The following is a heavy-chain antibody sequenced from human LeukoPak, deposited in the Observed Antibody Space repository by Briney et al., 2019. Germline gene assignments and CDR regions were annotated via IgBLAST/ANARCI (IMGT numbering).Heavy chain of an antibody. CDR3: AKSYGSGSYPNYYYYYMDV. CDR2: IWYDGSNK. J-gene: IGHJ6*03. V-gene: IGHV3-33*06. Sequence: GGSLRLSCAASGFTFSSYGMHWVRQAPGKGLEWVAVIWYDGSNKYYADSVKGRFTISRDNSKNTLYPQMNSLRAEDTAVYYCAKSYGSGSYPNYYYYYMDVWGKGTTVTVSS. CDR1: GFTFSSYG. D-gene: IGHD3-10*01.